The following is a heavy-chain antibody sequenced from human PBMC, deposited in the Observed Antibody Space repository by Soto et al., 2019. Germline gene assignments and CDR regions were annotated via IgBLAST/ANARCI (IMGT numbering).Heavy chain of an antibody. D-gene: IGHD3-16*01. CDR1: GGSISSGHYY. Sequence: PSETLSLTCTVSGGSISSGHYYWSWIRQPPGKGLEWIGYIYYRGYTYYNPSLKSRVTISVDTSKNQFSLKLSSVTAADTAVYYCARHNGPLYVGYYYDMDVWGQGTTVTVSS. V-gene: IGHV4-30-4*01. J-gene: IGHJ6*02. CDR2: IYYRGYT. CDR3: ARHNGPLYVGYYYDMDV.